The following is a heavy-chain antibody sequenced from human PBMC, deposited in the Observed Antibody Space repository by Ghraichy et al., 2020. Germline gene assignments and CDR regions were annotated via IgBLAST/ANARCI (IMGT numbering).Heavy chain of an antibody. D-gene: IGHD3-10*01. V-gene: IGHV3-21*01. CDR2: ISSSSSYI. Sequence: LSLTCAASGFTFSSYSMNWVRQAPGKGLEWVSSISSSSSYIYYADSVKGRFTISRDNAKNSLYLQMNSLRAEDTAVYYCARAGKSGGSASVDYWGQGTLVTVSS. CDR1: GFTFSSYS. J-gene: IGHJ4*02. CDR3: ARAGKSGGSASVDY.